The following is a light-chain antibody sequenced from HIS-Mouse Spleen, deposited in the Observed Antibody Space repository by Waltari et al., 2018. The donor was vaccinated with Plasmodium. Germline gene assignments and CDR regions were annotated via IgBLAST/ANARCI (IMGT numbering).Light chain of an antibody. V-gene: IGLV1-47*01. CDR1: SSNIGRNY. CDR2: RNN. CDR3: AAWDDSLSGYV. Sequence: QSVLTQPPSASGTPGQRVTISCSGSSSNIGRNYVYWYRQLPGTAPKLLIYRNNQRPSGVPDRFSGSKSGTSASLAISGLRSEDEADYYCAAWDDSLSGYVFGTGTKVTVL. J-gene: IGLJ1*01.